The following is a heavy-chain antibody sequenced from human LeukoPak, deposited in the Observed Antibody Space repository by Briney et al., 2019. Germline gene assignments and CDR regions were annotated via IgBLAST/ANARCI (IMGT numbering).Heavy chain of an antibody. CDR1: GFTFSSYG. J-gene: IGHJ3*02. V-gene: IGHV3-30*02. CDR2: IRYDGSNK. D-gene: IGHD3-22*01. CDR3: ANYDSSGYYYINDAFDI. Sequence: GGSLRLSCAASGFTFSSYGMHWVRQAPGKGLEWVAFIRYDGSNKYYADSVKGRFTISRDNSKNTLYLQMNSLRAEDTAVYYCANYDSSGYYYINDAFDIWGQGTMVTVSS.